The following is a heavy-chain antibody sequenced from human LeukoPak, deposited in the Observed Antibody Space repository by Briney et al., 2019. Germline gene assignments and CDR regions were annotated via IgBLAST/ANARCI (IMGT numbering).Heavy chain of an antibody. Sequence: SETLSLTCAVSGYSISSGYFWGWIWQPPGKGLEWIGSIYHSRSTYYNPSLKSRVTISVDTSKNQFSLKLSFLTAADTAVYYCARDVSGYDVGYWGRGILVTVSS. D-gene: IGHD5-12*01. CDR1: GYSISSGYF. CDR3: ARDVSGYDVGY. J-gene: IGHJ4*02. CDR2: IYHSRST. V-gene: IGHV4-38-2*02.